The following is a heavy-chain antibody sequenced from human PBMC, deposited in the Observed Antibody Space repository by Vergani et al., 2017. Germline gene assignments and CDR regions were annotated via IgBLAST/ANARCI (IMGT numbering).Heavy chain of an antibody. CDR1: GSTFSSYA. CDR3: ARDGGYGSGSYYYYGMDV. D-gene: IGHD3-10*01. CDR2: ISSSGSTI. V-gene: IGHV3-48*04. J-gene: IGHJ6*02. Sequence: EVQLVESGGGLVQPGGSLRLSCAASGSTFSSYAMNWVRQAPGKGLEWVSYISSSGSTIYYADSVKGRFTISRDNAKNSLYLQMNSLRAEDTAVYYCARDGGYGSGSYYYYGMDVWGQGTTVTVSS.